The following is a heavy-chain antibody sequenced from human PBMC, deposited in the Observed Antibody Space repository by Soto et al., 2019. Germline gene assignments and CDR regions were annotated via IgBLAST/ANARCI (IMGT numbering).Heavy chain of an antibody. Sequence: EVQLVETGGGLIQPGGSLRLSCAASGFTVSNTYMTWVRQPPGKGLECVSVIYTAGGTNYADSVKGRFIISRDNSKNTLDLQMNILRAEDTAVYYCARALPVAKGGFDPWGQGTLVTVSS. D-gene: IGHD2-2*01. CDR2: IYTAGGT. V-gene: IGHV3-53*02. J-gene: IGHJ5*02. CDR1: GFTVSNTY. CDR3: ARALPVAKGGFDP.